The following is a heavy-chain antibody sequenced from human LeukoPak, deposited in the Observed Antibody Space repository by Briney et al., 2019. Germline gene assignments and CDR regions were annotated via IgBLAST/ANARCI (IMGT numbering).Heavy chain of an antibody. D-gene: IGHD3-22*01. CDR2: ISSSSSYI. CDR1: GFTFSSYS. CDR3: AAHSSGVYYYYMDV. V-gene: IGHV3-21*01. J-gene: IGHJ6*03. Sequence: PVGSLRLSCAASGFTFSSYSMNWVRQAPGKGLEWVSSISSSSSYIYYADSVKGRFTISRDNAKNSLYLQMNSLRAEDTAVYYCAAHSSGVYYYYMDVWGKGTTVTVSS.